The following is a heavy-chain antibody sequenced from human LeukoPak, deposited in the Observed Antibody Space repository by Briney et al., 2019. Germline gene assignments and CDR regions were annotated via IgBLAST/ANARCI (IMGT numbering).Heavy chain of an antibody. CDR2: ISSIGNTK. CDR3: ARGSGFDY. J-gene: IGHJ4*02. V-gene: IGHV3-48*03. D-gene: IGHD3-10*01. CDR1: GFPLRNYE. Sequence: GSLRLSCASSGFPLRNYEMKWVRQAPGKGVEWVSYISSIGNTKYLPESVKGRFTISRDNAKYSLYLQMNSLRAEDKAVYYCARGSGFDYWGQGTLVTVSS.